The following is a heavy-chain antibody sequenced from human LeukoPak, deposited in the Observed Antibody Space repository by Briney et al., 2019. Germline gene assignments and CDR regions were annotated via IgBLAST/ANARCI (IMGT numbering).Heavy chain of an antibody. Sequence: SETLSLTCAVSGYSISSGYYWGWIRQPPGKGLEWIGSIYHNGSTYYNPSLKSRVTISVDTSKNQFSLKLSSVTAADTAVYYCARDSSGWYKDYWGQGTLVTVSP. CDR1: GYSISSGYY. CDR2: IYHNGST. V-gene: IGHV4-38-2*02. D-gene: IGHD6-19*01. J-gene: IGHJ4*02. CDR3: ARDSSGWYKDY.